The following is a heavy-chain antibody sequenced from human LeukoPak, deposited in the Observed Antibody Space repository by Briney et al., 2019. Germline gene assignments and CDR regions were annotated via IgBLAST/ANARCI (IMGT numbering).Heavy chain of an antibody. V-gene: IGHV4-34*01. CDR1: GGSISSYY. J-gene: IGHJ3*02. Sequence: SETLSLTCTVSGGSISSYYWSWIRQPPGKGLEWIGEINHSGSTNYNPSLKSRVTISVDTSKNQFSLKLSSVTAADTAVYYCARVESATGAFDIWGQGTMVTVSS. D-gene: IGHD3-3*01. CDR2: INHSGST. CDR3: ARVESATGAFDI.